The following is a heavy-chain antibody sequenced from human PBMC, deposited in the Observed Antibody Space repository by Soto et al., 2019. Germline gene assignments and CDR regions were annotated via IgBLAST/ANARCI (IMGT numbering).Heavy chain of an antibody. V-gene: IGHV1-8*01. Sequence: QVQLVQSGAEVKKTGASVKVSCKASGYTFTSYDINWVRQATGQGLEWMGWMNPNSGNTGYAQKFQGRVTMTRNTSISTAYMELSSLRSEDTAVYYCARAEGYCSSTSCYYYYGMDVWGQGTTVTVSS. CDR3: ARAEGYCSSTSCYYYYGMDV. CDR2: MNPNSGNT. J-gene: IGHJ6*02. CDR1: GYTFTSYD. D-gene: IGHD2-2*01.